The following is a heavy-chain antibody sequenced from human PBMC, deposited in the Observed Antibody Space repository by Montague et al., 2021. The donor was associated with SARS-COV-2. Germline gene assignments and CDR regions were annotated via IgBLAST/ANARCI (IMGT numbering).Heavy chain of an antibody. J-gene: IGHJ4*02. Sequence: SLRLSCAASGIIFTNSWMSWVRQAPGKGLEWVANIKPDGTDKYYVDSVKGRFTISRDNAKKSLHLQMNSLTAEDTAVYYCATDSFSGYFDWGQGTLVTVSS. CDR1: GIIFTNSW. CDR2: IKPDGTDK. V-gene: IGHV3-7*01. CDR3: ATDSFSGYFD. D-gene: IGHD3-22*01.